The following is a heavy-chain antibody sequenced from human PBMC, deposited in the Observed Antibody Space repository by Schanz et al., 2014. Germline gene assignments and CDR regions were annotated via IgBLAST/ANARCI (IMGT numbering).Heavy chain of an antibody. Sequence: QVQLVQSGAEVKKPGASVKVSCEASGYTFTSYYIHWFRQAPGQGLEWMGIINPSGGSTSYAQKFQGRVTMTADKSTSTVYMEVSGLRSEDTAVYYCARDGEAAAGCDYWGQGTLVTVSS. V-gene: IGHV1-46*03. CDR3: ARDGEAAAGCDY. CDR1: GYTFTSYY. J-gene: IGHJ4*02. CDR2: INPSGGST. D-gene: IGHD6-13*01.